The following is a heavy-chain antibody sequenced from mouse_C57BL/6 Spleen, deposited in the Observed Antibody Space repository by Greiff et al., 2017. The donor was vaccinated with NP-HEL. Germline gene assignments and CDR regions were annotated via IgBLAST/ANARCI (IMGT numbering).Heavy chain of an antibody. CDR1: GYAFSSSW. Sequence: VKVVESGPELVKPGASVKISCKASGYAFSSSWMNWVKQRPGKGLEWIGRIYPGDGDTNYNGKFKGKATLTADKSSSTAYMQLSSLTSEDSAVYFCARGSTTVVRYAMDYWGQGTSVTVSS. CDR2: IYPGDGDT. J-gene: IGHJ4*01. D-gene: IGHD1-1*01. CDR3: ARGSTTVVRYAMDY. V-gene: IGHV1-82*01.